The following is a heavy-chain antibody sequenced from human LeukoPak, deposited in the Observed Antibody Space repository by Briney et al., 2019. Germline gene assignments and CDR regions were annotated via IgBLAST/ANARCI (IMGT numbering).Heavy chain of an antibody. V-gene: IGHV4-39*01. J-gene: IGHJ4*02. CDR3: ARRSGTVAGNYFDY. D-gene: IGHD6-19*01. Sequence: SETLSSTCTVSGGSISSSTHYRGWLRQPPGRRLESIAGIYYSGSTQYNPSIKSRATIFVDTSKNQFSLKLSSVTAADTSVYYCARRSGTVAGNYFDYWGQGTLVTVSS. CDR2: IYYSGST. CDR1: GGSISSSTHY.